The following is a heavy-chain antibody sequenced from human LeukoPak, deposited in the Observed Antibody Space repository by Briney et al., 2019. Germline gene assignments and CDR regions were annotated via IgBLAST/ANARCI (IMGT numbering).Heavy chain of an antibody. CDR1: GFTFSSYG. V-gene: IGHV3-33*01. Sequence: GGSLRLSCAASGFTFSSYGMHWVRQAPGKGLEWVAVIWYDGSNKYYADSVKGRFTTSRDNSKNTLYLQMNSLRAEDTAVYYCARGHSGSYGDYFDYWGQGTLVTVSS. CDR2: IWYDGSNK. J-gene: IGHJ4*02. D-gene: IGHD1-26*01. CDR3: ARGHSGSYGDYFDY.